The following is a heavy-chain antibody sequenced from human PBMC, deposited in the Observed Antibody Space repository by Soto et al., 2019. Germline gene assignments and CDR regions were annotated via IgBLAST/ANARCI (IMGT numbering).Heavy chain of an antibody. CDR1: GFSFTAYW. Sequence: CKGSGFSFTAYWIGWVRQMPGKGLEWMGIIYPAASYIIYSPSFQGQVTISADKSISTAYLQWNSLKDSDTAIYYCESAKNGDFYSDFDLWGRGTQVTVSS. CDR2: IYPAASYI. CDR3: ESAKNGDFYSDFDL. V-gene: IGHV5-51*01. D-gene: IGHD4-17*01. J-gene: IGHJ2*01.